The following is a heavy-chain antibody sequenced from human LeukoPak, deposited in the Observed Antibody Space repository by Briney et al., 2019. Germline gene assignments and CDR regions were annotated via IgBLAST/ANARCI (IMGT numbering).Heavy chain of an antibody. Sequence: GGSLRLSCAASGFTFSSYSMNWVRQAPGKGLEWVSYISSSSSTIYYADSVKGRFTISRDNARNSLYLQMNSLRAEDTAVYYCARALDYYYMDVWGKGTTVTVSS. CDR1: GFTFSSYS. CDR3: ARALDYYYMDV. CDR2: ISSSSSTI. J-gene: IGHJ6*03. V-gene: IGHV3-48*01.